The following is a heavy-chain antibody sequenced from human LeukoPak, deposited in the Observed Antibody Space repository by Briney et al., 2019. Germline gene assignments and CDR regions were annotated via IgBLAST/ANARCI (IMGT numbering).Heavy chain of an antibody. Sequence: GGSLRLSCAASGFTVSNTYMSWVRQAPGKGLEWVSFIYSGGSTYYTESVKGRFTISRDNSKNTVFLQMNSLRAEDTAVYYCARDHYYYDSSGYYYGYFDSSGQGTLVTVSS. CDR2: IYSGGST. CDR1: GFTVSNTY. CDR3: ARDHYYYDSSGYYYGYFDS. J-gene: IGHJ4*02. V-gene: IGHV3-53*01. D-gene: IGHD3-22*01.